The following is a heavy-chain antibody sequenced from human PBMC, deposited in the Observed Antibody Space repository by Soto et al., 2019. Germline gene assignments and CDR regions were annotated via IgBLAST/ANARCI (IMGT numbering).Heavy chain of an antibody. CDR3: GRDSWGYYYYGMDV. J-gene: IGHJ6*02. CDR1: GYTFTSYG. V-gene: IGHV1-18*01. D-gene: IGHD7-27*01. CDR2: ISAYNGNT. Sequence: ASVKVSCKASGYTFTSYGIGWVRQAPGQGLEWMGWISAYNGNTNYAQKLQGRVTMTTDTSTSTAYMELRSLRSDDTAVYYCGRDSWGYYYYGMDVWGQGTTVTVSS.